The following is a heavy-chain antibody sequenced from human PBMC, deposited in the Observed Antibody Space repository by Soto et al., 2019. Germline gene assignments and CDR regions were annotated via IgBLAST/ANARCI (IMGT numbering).Heavy chain of an antibody. J-gene: IGHJ4*02. D-gene: IGHD5-18*01. CDR3: ARRLDPLQYSDY. CDR1: GFTFDDYG. CDR2: ISFSGNNI. Sequence: VQLVESGGGLVQPGGSLRLSCAASGFTFDDYGMNWVRQAPGKRLEWVSFISFSGNNIYYADSVRGRFTISRDNAKSTLFLQMNSLRDDDTATYYCARRLDPLQYSDYWGRGTLVTVSS. V-gene: IGHV3-48*02.